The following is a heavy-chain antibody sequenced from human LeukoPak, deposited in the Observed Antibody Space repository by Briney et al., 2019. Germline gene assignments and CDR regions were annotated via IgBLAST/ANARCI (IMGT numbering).Heavy chain of an antibody. Sequence: GGSLRLSCAASGFTVSSNYMSWVRQAPGKGLEWVSYIGIDSGNTKYADSVKGRFTISGDNAKSSLYLQMNSLRVEDTAVYYCARDHNYAFDNWGQGTLVTVSS. J-gene: IGHJ4*02. CDR2: IGIDSGNT. CDR3: ARDHNYAFDN. V-gene: IGHV3-11*06. D-gene: IGHD4-11*01. CDR1: GFTVSSNY.